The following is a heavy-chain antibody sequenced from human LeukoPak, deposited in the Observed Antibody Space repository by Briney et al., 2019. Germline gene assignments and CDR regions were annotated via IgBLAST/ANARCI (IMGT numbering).Heavy chain of an antibody. CDR2: IYPADSRT. J-gene: IGHJ6*02. CDR3: AGLTIVRGLISGIDV. V-gene: IGHV5-51*01. Sequence: PGESLKIFCKASGYMLITYWIGWVRQMAGKGLECMGIIYPADSRTTYSPSCQGQVTMSADKSINTAYLQWSSLQASDTAMYYCAGLTIVRGLISGIDVWGQGTTVTVSS. D-gene: IGHD3-10*01. CDR1: GYMLITYW.